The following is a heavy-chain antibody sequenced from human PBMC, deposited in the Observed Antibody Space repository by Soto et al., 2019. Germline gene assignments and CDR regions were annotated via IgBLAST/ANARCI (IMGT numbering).Heavy chain of an antibody. CDR3: ARSHSSSWYPPVVYFDY. CDR1: GYTFTYYY. D-gene: IGHD6-13*01. CDR2: INPSGGST. Sequence: ASVKVSCKASGYTFTYYYIHWVQLAPGQGLEWMGIINPSGGSTSYAQKFQGRVTMTRDTSTSTVYMELSSLRSEDTAVYYCARSHSSSWYPPVVYFDYWGQGTLVTVSS. V-gene: IGHV1-46*01. J-gene: IGHJ4*02.